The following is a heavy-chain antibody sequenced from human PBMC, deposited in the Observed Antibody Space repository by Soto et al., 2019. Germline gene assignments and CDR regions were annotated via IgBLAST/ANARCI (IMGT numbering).Heavy chain of an antibody. V-gene: IGHV3-74*01. CDR1: RFTFSTYW. J-gene: IGHJ3*02. Sequence: GGSLRLSCAASRFTFSTYWMHWVRQAPGKGLVWVSRINSDGTGTSYADSVKGRITISRDNAKNTLYLQMNSLRSEDTAVYYCAGDSSGYSYDAFDIWGQGTMVTVSS. CDR3: AGDSSGYSYDAFDI. CDR2: INSDGTGT. D-gene: IGHD3-22*01.